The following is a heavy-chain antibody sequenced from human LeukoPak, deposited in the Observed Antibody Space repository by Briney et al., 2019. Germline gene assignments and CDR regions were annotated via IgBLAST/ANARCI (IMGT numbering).Heavy chain of an antibody. D-gene: IGHD3-22*01. V-gene: IGHV4-59*08. CDR1: GGSMSSYY. J-gene: IGHJ4*02. CDR2: IYYSGST. CDR3: ARQYYYDSHTFDY. Sequence: KPSETLSLTCTVSGGSMSSYYWSWIGQPPGKGLEWIGYIYYSGSTSYNPSLKSRVTISVDTSKNQFSLKLSSVTAADTAVYYCARQYYYDSHTFDYWGQGTLVTVSS.